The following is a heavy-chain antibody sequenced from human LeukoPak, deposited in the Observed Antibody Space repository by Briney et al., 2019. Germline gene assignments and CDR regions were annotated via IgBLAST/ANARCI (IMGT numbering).Heavy chain of an antibody. CDR1: GASITSYH. D-gene: IGHD1-26*01. CDR2: IFHTGST. CDR3: ARWSDSSRAFDY. J-gene: IGHJ4*02. Sequence: SETLSLTCTVSGASITSYHWNWLRQPPGKGLEWIGYIFHTGSTNSNPSLKSRVTKSVDTSKNQFSLRLTSVTAADTAVYFCARWSDSSRAFDYWGQGTLVTVSS. V-gene: IGHV4-59*01.